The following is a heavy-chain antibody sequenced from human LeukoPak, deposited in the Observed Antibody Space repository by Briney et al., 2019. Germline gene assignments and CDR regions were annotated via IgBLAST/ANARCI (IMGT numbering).Heavy chain of an antibody. V-gene: IGHV3-20*04. CDR1: GFTFDDYG. J-gene: IGHJ4*02. D-gene: IGHD2-2*01. CDR2: INWNGGST. Sequence: PGGSLRLSCAASGFTFDDYGMSWVRQAPGKGLEWVSGINWNGGSTGYADSVKGRFTISRDNAKNSLHLQMNSLRAEDTALYYCARETDIVVVRSYFDYWGQGTLVTVSS. CDR3: ARETDIVVVRSYFDY.